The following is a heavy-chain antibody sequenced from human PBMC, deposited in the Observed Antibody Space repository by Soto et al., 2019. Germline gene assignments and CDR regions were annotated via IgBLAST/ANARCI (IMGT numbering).Heavy chain of an antibody. CDR2: ISAYNGNT. Sequence: ASMKVSCKASGYTFTSYGISWVRQAPGQGLEWMGWISAYNGNTNYAQKFQGRVTITADESTSTAYMELSSLRSEDTAVYYCARVPYQLAGNWYFDLWGRGTLVTVSS. CDR3: ARVPYQLAGNWYFDL. CDR1: GYTFTSYG. V-gene: IGHV1-18*01. J-gene: IGHJ2*01. D-gene: IGHD6-6*01.